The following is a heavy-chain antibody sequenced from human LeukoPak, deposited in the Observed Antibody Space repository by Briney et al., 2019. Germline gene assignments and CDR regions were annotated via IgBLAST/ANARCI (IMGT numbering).Heavy chain of an antibody. Sequence: GESLKISCKGSGYSFTSYWIGWVRQMPGKGLEWMGIIYPGDSDTRYSPSFRGQVTISADKSISTAYLQWSSLKASDTAMYYCARLGYSGSYRNAFDIWGQGTMVTVSS. CDR2: IYPGDSDT. V-gene: IGHV5-51*01. CDR1: GYSFTSYW. D-gene: IGHD1-26*01. J-gene: IGHJ3*02. CDR3: ARLGYSGSYRNAFDI.